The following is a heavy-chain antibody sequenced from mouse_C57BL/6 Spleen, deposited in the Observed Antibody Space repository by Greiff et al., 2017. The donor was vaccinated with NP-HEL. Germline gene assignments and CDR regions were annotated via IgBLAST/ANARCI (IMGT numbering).Heavy chain of an antibody. J-gene: IGHJ3*01. CDR1: GYTFTSYW. V-gene: IGHV1-69*01. D-gene: IGHD2-2*01. CDR3: ARGGYDGFAY. CDR2: IDPSDSYP. Sequence: VQLQQPGAELVMPGASVKLSCKASGYTFTSYWMHWVKQRPGQGLEWIGEIDPSDSYPNYNQKFKGKSTLTVDKSSSTAYMQLSSLTSEDSAVYYCARGGYDGFAYWGQGTLVTVSA.